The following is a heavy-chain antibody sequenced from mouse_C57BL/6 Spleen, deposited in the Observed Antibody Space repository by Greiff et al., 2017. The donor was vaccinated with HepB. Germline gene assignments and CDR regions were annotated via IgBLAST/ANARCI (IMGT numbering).Heavy chain of an antibody. J-gene: IGHJ2*01. CDR3: TRDRSHLSPYYFDY. CDR2: ISSGGDFI. Sequence: EVQLVESGEGLVKPGGSLKLSCAASGFTFSSYAMSWVRQTPEKRLEWVAYISSGGDFINYADTVKGRFPISRANARNTLYLQMSALKSVDTPMYYYTRDRSHLSPYYFDYWGQGTTLTVSS. CDR1: GFTFSSYA. V-gene: IGHV5-9-1*02.